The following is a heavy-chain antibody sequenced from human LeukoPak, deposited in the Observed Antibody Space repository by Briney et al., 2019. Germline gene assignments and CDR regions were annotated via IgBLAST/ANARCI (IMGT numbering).Heavy chain of an antibody. D-gene: IGHD5-24*01. CDR3: ASGRDGYKHGDN. J-gene: IGHJ4*02. Sequence: GGSLRLSCAASGFTVSSNYMSWVRQARGKGLEWVSVIYSEGPTYYADSVKGRFTISRDNSTTTPYLQMNSLRAEDTALYSCASGRDGYKHGDNWGQGTLVTVSS. CDR1: GFTVSSNY. V-gene: IGHV3-66*01. CDR2: IYSEGPT.